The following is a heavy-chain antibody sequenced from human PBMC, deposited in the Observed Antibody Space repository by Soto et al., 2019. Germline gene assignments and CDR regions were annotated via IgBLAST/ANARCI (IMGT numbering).Heavy chain of an antibody. D-gene: IGHD5-18*01. CDR3: ARGRLLQLWPRGYFQH. CDR2: INHSGST. V-gene: IGHV4-34*01. J-gene: IGHJ1*01. Sequence: SETLSLTCAVYGGSFSGYYWSWIRQPPGKGLEWIGEINHSGSTNYNPSLKSRVTISVDTSKNQFSLKLSSVTAADTAVYYCARGRLLQLWPRGYFQHWGQGTLITVSS. CDR1: GGSFSGYY.